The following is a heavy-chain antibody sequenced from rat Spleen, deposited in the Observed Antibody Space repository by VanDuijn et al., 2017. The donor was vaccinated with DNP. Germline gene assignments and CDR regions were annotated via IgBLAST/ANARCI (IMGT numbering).Heavy chain of an antibody. CDR3: TTDFERGY. Sequence: EVQLVESGGGLVQPGRSMKLSCVASGFTFRDYGMAWVLQAPTKGLEWVASISYDGGSTSYRDSVKGRFTISRDNAKSILYLQMDSLRSEDTATFYCTTDFERGYWGQGTLVTVSS. CDR1: GFTFRDYG. D-gene: IGHD1-11*01. V-gene: IGHV5-20*01. J-gene: IGHJ3*01. CDR2: ISYDGGST.